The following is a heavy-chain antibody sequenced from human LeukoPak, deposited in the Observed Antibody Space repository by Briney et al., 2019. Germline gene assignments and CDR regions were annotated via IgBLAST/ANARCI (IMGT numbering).Heavy chain of an antibody. V-gene: IGHV1-8*03. J-gene: IGHJ3*02. Sequence: ASVKVSCKASGNTLVGSYIHWVRQAPGQGLEWMGWMNPNSGNTGYAQKFQGRVTITRNTSISTAYMELSSLRSEDTAVYYCARADDDAFDIWGQGTMATVSS. CDR1: GNTLVGSY. CDR3: ARADDDAFDI. CDR2: MNPNSGNT.